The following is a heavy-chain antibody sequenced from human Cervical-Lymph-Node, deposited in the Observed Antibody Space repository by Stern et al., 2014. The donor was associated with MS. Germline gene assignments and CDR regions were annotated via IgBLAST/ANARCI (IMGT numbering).Heavy chain of an antibody. D-gene: IGHD2-2*01. Sequence: VQLVESGGGVVQPGRSLRLSCAASGFTLSSNAVHWVRQAPGQGLAWVSVISYDGSNYYYADSVKGRFTISRDNSKNTVYLQMNSLRPEDTAVYYCARVGGYCSSTSCYPDYWGQGTLVTVSS. J-gene: IGHJ4*02. CDR1: GFTLSSNA. V-gene: IGHV3-30-3*01. CDR3: ARVGGYCSSTSCYPDY. CDR2: ISYDGSNY.